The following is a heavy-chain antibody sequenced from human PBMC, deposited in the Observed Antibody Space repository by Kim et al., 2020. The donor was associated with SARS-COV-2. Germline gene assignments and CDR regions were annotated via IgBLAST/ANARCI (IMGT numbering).Heavy chain of an antibody. D-gene: IGHD5-12*01. Sequence: GGSLRLSCAASGFTFSSYAMSWVRQAPGKGLEWVSAISGSGGSTYYADSVKGRFTISRDNSKNTLYLQMNSLRAEDTAVYYCANDHTSGYSGYDPFDYWGQGTLVTVSS. CDR3: ANDHTSGYSGYDPFDY. CDR2: ISGSGGST. J-gene: IGHJ4*02. V-gene: IGHV3-23*01. CDR1: GFTFSSYA.